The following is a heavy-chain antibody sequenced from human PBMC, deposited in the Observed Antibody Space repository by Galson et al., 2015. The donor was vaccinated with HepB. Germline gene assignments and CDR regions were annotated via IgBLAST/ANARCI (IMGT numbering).Heavy chain of an antibody. CDR1: GDSGSGHA. CDR3: ANQSTSSVGNWFGP. Sequence: SVKVSCKASGDSGSGHAISWVRQAPGQGLEWMGRIIPMVDVVKYAKKFQDRATISADISTNTVHLELSSLRSEDTAMYYCANQSTSSVGNWFGPWGQGTLVTVSS. CDR2: IIPMVDVV. D-gene: IGHD6-6*01. J-gene: IGHJ5*02. V-gene: IGHV1-69*04.